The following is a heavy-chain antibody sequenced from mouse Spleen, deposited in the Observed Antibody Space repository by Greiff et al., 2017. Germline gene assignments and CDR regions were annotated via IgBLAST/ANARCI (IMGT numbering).Heavy chain of an antibody. CDR1: GYTFTDYN. J-gene: IGHJ4*01. CDR2: INPNNGGT. V-gene: IGHV1-18*01. D-gene: IGHD1-1*01. CDR3: ARSPHYYGSSSYAMDY. Sequence: VQLKESGPELVKPGASVKIPCKASGYTFTDYNMDWVKQSHGKSLEWIGDINPNNGGTIYNQKFKGKATLTVDKSSSTAYMELRSLTSEDTAVYYCARSPHYYGSSSYAMDYWGQGTSVTVSS.